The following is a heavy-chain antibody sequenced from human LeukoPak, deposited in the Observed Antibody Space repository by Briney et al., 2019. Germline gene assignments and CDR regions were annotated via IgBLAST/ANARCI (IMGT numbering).Heavy chain of an antibody. Sequence: ASVKVSCKAFGYTFTGYYMHWVRQAAGQGLEWMGWMNPNTGGTNYAQNFQGRVTMTRDTSTAYMELSRLRSDDTAVYYCARDRYYDFRSGGLRYYMDVWGKGTTVTVTS. J-gene: IGHJ6*03. CDR3: ARDRYYDFRSGGLRYYMDV. CDR2: MNPNTGGT. D-gene: IGHD3-3*01. CDR1: GYTFTGYY. V-gene: IGHV1-2*02.